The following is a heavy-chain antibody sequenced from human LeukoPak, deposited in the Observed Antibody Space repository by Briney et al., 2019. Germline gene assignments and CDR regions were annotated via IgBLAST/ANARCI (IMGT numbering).Heavy chain of an antibody. D-gene: IGHD3-9*01. CDR1: KFTFSTYG. V-gene: IGHV3-33*01. CDR2: XXXXGSDR. Sequence: GGSLRLSCAASKFTFSTYGMHXXXQAPGKGLXXXXXXXXXGSDRYYADSVKGRFTVSRDNSKNTLYLQMNSLRVEDTAVYYCARDPYDILTGSPSRLDSWGQGTLVTVSS. J-gene: IGHJ4*02. CDR3: ARDPYDILTGSPSRLDS.